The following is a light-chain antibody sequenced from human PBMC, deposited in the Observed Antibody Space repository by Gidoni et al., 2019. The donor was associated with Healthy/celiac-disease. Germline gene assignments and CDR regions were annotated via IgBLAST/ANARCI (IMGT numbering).Light chain of an antibody. Sequence: QSVLTQPPSASGTPGQRVTISCSGSSSNIGSNYVYWYQQLPGTAPKLLIYRNNQRPSGVPGRFSGSKSGTSASLAISGLRSEDEADYYCAAWDDSLSGVFGGGTKLTGL. CDR3: AAWDDSLSGV. CDR1: SSNIGSNY. V-gene: IGLV1-47*01. CDR2: RNN. J-gene: IGLJ3*02.